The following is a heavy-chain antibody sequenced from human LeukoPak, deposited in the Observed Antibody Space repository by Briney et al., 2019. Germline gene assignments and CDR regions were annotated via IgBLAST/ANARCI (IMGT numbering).Heavy chain of an antibody. Sequence: EASVKVSCKASGYTFTDYYLHWVRLAPGQGLEWMGWINPDSGGTYYAQKFQGRVTMTRDASITTAYMELTTLRFDDTAVYYCAREALSATSWFDPWGQGTLVTVSS. CDR1: GYTFTDYY. CDR2: INPDSGGT. V-gene: IGHV1-2*02. J-gene: IGHJ5*02. CDR3: AREALSATSWFDP. D-gene: IGHD2-2*01.